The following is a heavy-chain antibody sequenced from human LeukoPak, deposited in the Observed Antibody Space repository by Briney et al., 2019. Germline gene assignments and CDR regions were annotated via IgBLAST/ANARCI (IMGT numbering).Heavy chain of an antibody. CDR3: ARDKSEAMAPNDAFDI. V-gene: IGHV3-33*01. CDR1: GFTFSSYG. Sequence: GGSLRLPCAASGFTFSSYGMHWVRQAPGKGLEWVAVIWYDGSNKYYADSVKGRFTISRDNSKNTLYLQMNSLRAEDTAVYYCARDKSEAMAPNDAFDIWGQGTMVTVSS. D-gene: IGHD5-18*01. CDR2: IWYDGSNK. J-gene: IGHJ3*02.